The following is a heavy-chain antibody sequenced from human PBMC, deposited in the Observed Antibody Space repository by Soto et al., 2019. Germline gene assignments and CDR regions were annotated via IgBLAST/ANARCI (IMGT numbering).Heavy chain of an antibody. V-gene: IGHV3-33*01. CDR2: IWNDGTKK. Sequence: PGGSLRLSCAASGFTFSSYGMHWVRQAPGKGLDWVAMIWNDGTKKYYADSVKGRVTISRDNPKNTLYLQMDSLRAEDTALYYCGKAITMVRGRPLPPVFDPCGPGPLVTVS. CDR3: GKAITMVRGRPLPPVFDP. D-gene: IGHD3-10*01. CDR1: GFTFSSYG. J-gene: IGHJ5*02.